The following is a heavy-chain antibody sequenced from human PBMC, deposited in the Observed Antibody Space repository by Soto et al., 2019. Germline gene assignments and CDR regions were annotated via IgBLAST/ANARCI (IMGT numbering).Heavy chain of an antibody. CDR1: GVTFSTST. D-gene: IGHD6-19*01. CDR3: ARAGFVSGWNEFSGMDV. CDR2: IIPILGTA. Sequence: VQLVQSGAEVRKPGSSVKVSCQVSGVTFSTSTITRVRQAPGQGLEWMGSIIPILGTAKSTQKFQGRVTITADESASVAYMELSSLTSEDTAVYYCARAGFVSGWNEFSGMDVWGQGTTVTFSS. J-gene: IGHJ6*02. V-gene: IGHV1-69*11.